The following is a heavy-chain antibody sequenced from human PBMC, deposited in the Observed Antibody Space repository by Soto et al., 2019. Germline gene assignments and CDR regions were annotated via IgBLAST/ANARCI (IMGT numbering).Heavy chain of an antibody. D-gene: IGHD3-10*01. CDR2: ISYDGSKK. CDR1: GFTFSSNG. Sequence: GGSLRLSCAASGFTFSSNGMHWVRQAPGKGLEWVAVISYDGSKKYYVDSVKGRFTISRDNSKNTLYLQMNSLRAEDTAVYYCAKEAEITLVRGVRGLWYWGQGTLVTVSS. V-gene: IGHV3-30*18. CDR3: AKEAEITLVRGVRGLWY. J-gene: IGHJ4*02.